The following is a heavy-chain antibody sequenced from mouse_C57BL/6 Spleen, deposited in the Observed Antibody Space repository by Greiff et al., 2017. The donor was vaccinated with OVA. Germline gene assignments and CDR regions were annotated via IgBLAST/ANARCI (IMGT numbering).Heavy chain of an antibody. Sequence: QVQLQQSGPELVKPGASVKISCKASGYSFTSYYIHWVKQRPGQGLEWIGWIYPGSGNTKYNEKFKGKATLTADTSSSTAYMQLSSLTSEDSAVYYCAAQATLYAMDYWGQGTSVTVSS. CDR3: AAQATLYAMDY. V-gene: IGHV1-66*01. CDR1: GYSFTSYY. J-gene: IGHJ4*01. D-gene: IGHD3-2*02. CDR2: IYPGSGNT.